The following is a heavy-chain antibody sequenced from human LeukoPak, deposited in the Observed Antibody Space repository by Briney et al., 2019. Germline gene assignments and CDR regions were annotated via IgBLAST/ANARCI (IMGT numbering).Heavy chain of an antibody. CDR1: GFTFSIYA. CDR2: ISGSGGTT. CDR3: AKGANYSPDY. J-gene: IGHJ4*02. Sequence: LGGSLRLSCAASGFTFSIYAMSWVRQAPGRGLEWVSAISGSGGTTYYADSVKGRFSISRDNSKNTLYLQMNSLRAEDTAVYYCAKGANYSPDYWGQGTLVTVSS. V-gene: IGHV3-23*01. D-gene: IGHD5-24*01.